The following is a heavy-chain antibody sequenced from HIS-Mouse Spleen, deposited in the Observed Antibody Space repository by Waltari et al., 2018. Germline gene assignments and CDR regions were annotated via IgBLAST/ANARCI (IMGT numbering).Heavy chain of an antibody. Sequence: QLQLQESGPGLVKPSETLSLTCTVSGGSISSSSYYWGWIRQPPGKGLEWIGSIYYSGRTYDNQSLKSRVTRSVDTSKNQFSLKLSSVTAADTAVYYCAREIPYSSSWYDWYFDLWGRGTLVTVSS. CDR1: GGSISSSSYY. V-gene: IGHV4-39*07. D-gene: IGHD6-13*01. CDR3: AREIPYSSSWYDWYFDL. J-gene: IGHJ2*01. CDR2: IYYSGRT.